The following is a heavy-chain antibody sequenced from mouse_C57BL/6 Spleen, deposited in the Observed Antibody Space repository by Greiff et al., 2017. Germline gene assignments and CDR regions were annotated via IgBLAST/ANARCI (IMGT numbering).Heavy chain of an antibody. CDR1: GYSITSGYY. CDR2: ISYDGSN. J-gene: IGHJ3*01. CDR3: ARAPDYYSNYAFFAY. Sequence: DVKLQESGPGLVKPSQSLSLTCSVTGYSITSGYYWNWIRQFPGNKLEWMGYISYDGSNNYNPSLKNRISITRDTSKNQFFLKLNSVTTEDTATYYFARAPDYYSNYAFFAYWGQGTLVTVSA. D-gene: IGHD2-5*01. V-gene: IGHV3-6*01.